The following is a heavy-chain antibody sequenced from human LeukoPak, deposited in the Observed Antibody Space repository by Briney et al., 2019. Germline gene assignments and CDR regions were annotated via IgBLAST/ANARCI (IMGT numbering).Heavy chain of an antibody. D-gene: IGHD3-10*01. CDR2: INHSGST. CDR1: GGSFSGYY. J-gene: IGHJ4*02. V-gene: IGHV4-34*01. Sequence: SETLSLTCAVYGGSFSGYYWSWIRQPPGKGLEWIGEINHSGSTSYNPSLKSRVTISVDTSKNQFSLKLSSVTAADTAVYYCARDYGSGSPLDYWGQGTLVTVSS. CDR3: ARDYGSGSPLDY.